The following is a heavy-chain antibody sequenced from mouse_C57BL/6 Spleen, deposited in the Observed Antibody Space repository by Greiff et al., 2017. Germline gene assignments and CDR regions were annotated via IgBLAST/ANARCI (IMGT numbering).Heavy chain of an antibody. J-gene: IGHJ4*01. CDR3: AKGDYSNPYAMDY. Sequence: EVQRVESGGGLVKPGGSLKLSCAASGFTFSSYTMSWVRQTPEKRLEWVATISGGGGNTYYPDSVKGRFTISRDNAKNTLYLQMSSLRSEDTALYYCAKGDYSNPYAMDYWGQGTSVTVSS. V-gene: IGHV5-9*01. CDR1: GFTFSSYT. D-gene: IGHD2-5*01. CDR2: ISGGGGNT.